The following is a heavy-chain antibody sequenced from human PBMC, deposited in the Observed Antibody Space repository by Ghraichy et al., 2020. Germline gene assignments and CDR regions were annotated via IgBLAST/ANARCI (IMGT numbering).Heavy chain of an antibody. CDR2: IYSGGST. J-gene: IGHJ2*01. Sequence: GGSLRLSCAASGFTVSSNYMSWVRQAPGKGLEWVSVIYSGGSTYYADSVKGRFTISRDNSKNTLYLQMNSLRAEDTAVYYCARGSRNYGGDRWGYFDLWGRGTLVTVSS. CDR3: ARGSRNYGGDRWGYFDL. V-gene: IGHV3-53*01. D-gene: IGHD4-23*01. CDR1: GFTVSSNY.